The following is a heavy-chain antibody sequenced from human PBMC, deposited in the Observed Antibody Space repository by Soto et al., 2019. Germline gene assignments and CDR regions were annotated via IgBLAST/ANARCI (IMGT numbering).Heavy chain of an antibody. CDR3: ARDRQWGADDYC. V-gene: IGHV3-7*01. CDR2: IKEDGSQK. Sequence: EVQLVESGGDLVQPGGSLRLSCAASGFTFSSYWMTWVRQAPGKGLEWVANIKEDGSQKYYVGSVEGRFTFSRDNAKNSLYLQMNSLRAEDTAVYYCARDRQWGADDYCWGQGTLVTVSS. D-gene: IGHD1-26*01. J-gene: IGHJ4*02. CDR1: GFTFSSYW.